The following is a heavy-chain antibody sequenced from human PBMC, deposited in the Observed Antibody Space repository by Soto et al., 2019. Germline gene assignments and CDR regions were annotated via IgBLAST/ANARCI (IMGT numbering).Heavy chain of an antibody. V-gene: IGHV4-59*01. CDR2: VYYTGST. CDR1: GGSISVSY. D-gene: IGHD6-19*01. J-gene: IGHJ4*02. CDR3: ARSVAVPGAHIDY. Sequence: SETLSLTCSVSGGSISVSYWSWLRQSPGKGLEWLGYVYYTGSTNYSPSLRSRVSISVDTSKNEFSLRLSSVTAADTAVYFCARSVAVPGAHIDYWGQGTQVTVS.